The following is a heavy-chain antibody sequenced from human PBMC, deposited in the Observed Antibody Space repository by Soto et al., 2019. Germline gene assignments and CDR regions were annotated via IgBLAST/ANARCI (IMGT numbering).Heavy chain of an antibody. D-gene: IGHD3-22*01. V-gene: IGHV3-23*01. Sequence: EVQLLESGGGLVQTGGSLRLSCAASGFTFSSYAMSWVRQAPGKGLEWVSAISGSGGSTYYADSVKGRFTISRDHSKNSLYLQMNSIRSADTAVYYCAKDGEVYYYNIGYYRTYFDYWGQVTLVTVSS. CDR1: GFTFSSYA. J-gene: IGHJ4*02. CDR3: AKDGEVYYYNIGYYRTYFDY. CDR2: ISGSGGST.